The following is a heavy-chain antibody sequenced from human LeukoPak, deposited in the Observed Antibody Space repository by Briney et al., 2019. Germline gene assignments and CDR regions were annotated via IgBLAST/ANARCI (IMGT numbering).Heavy chain of an antibody. D-gene: IGHD2-15*01. CDR2: ISGSGGST. J-gene: IGHJ1*01. CDR1: GFTFSSYA. Sequence: GGSLRLSCAASGFTFSSYAMSWVRQAPGKGLEWVSAISGSGGSTYYADSVKGRFTISRDSSKNTLYLQMNSLRGEDTAVYYCASPGYCSGSICYSGYFQHWGQGTLVIVSS. CDR3: ASPGYCSGSICYSGYFQH. V-gene: IGHV3-23*01.